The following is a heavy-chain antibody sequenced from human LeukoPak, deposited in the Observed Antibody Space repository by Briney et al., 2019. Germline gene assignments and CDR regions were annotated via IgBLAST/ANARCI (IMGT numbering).Heavy chain of an antibody. Sequence: QPGGSLRLSCAASGFTFSSSAMSWVRQAPGKGLEWASAISNNGGYTYYADSVQGRFTISRDNSKSTLCLQMNSLRAEDTAVYYCAKQLGYCSDGSCYFPYWGQGTLVTVSS. CDR1: GFTFSSSA. D-gene: IGHD2-15*01. CDR2: ISNNGGYT. CDR3: AKQLGYCSDGSCYFPY. V-gene: IGHV3-23*01. J-gene: IGHJ4*02.